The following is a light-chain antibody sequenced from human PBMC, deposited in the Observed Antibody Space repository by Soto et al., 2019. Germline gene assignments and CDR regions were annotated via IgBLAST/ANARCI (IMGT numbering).Light chain of an antibody. CDR1: SSDVGDFNY. J-gene: IGLJ2*01. Sequence: QSVLTQPASVSGSPGRSVTISCTGTSSDVGDFNYVSWYQPLPGRAPKLIIYDVTNRPSGISYRFSASKSGRTASLTISGLQAEDEADYYCSSYSSSTTHVVFGGGTKVTVL. V-gene: IGLV2-14*03. CDR2: DVT. CDR3: SSYSSSTTHVV.